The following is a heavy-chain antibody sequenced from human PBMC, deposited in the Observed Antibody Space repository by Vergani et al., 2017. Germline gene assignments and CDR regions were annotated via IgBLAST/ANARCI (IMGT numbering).Heavy chain of an antibody. Sequence: QVQLVQSGAEVKKPGSSVKVSCKASGGTFSSYAISWVRQAPGQGLEWRGGIIPIFGTANYAQKFQGRVTITADESTSTAYMELSSLRSEDTAVYYCARDRAPYYDDSSGYFDAFDIWGQGTMVTVSS. J-gene: IGHJ3*02. V-gene: IGHV1-69*01. CDR3: ARDRAPYYDDSSGYFDAFDI. CDR2: IIPIFGTA. CDR1: GGTFSSYA. D-gene: IGHD3-22*01.